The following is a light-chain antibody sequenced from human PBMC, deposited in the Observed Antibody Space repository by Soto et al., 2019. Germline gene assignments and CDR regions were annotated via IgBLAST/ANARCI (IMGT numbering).Light chain of an antibody. CDR2: DVS. Sequence: ALTQPASVSGSPGQSITISCTGTSSDLGTYNYVSWYQQHPGKAPKLMIYDVSARPSGLSNRFSGSKFGNTASLTISGLQAEDEAVYYCSSYANNVVFGGGTKLTVL. CDR1: SSDLGTYNY. CDR3: SSYANNVV. J-gene: IGLJ2*01. V-gene: IGLV2-14*01.